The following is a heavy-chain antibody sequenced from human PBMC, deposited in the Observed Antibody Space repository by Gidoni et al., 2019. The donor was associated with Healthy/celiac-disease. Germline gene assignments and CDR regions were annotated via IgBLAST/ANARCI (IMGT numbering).Heavy chain of an antibody. J-gene: IGHJ4*02. CDR3: AARGYSSFRENYFDY. V-gene: IGHV1-58*02. D-gene: IGHD6-6*01. CDR1: GFTITSSA. Sequence: QMQLVQSGPEVKKPGTSVKVSCKASGFTITSSAMQWVRQARGQRLEWIGWIVVGSGNTNYAQKFQERVTITRDMSTSTAYMELSSLRSEDTAVYYCAARGYSSFRENYFDYWGQGTLVTVSS. CDR2: IVVGSGNT.